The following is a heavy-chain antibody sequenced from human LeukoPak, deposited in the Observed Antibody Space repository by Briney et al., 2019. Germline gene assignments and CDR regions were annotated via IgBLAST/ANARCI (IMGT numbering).Heavy chain of an antibody. J-gene: IGHJ4*02. CDR2: INPSGNT. CDR3: ARRRDGHINPFDY. CDR1: GGSFSGYY. Sequence: PSETLSLTCAVYGGSFSGYYWSWIRESPGKGLEWIREINPSGNTNYNPSLKSRATISVDTSKNQFSLKLTSAAAADTTVYYCARRRDGHINPFDYWGQGTLVTVSS. D-gene: IGHD5-24*01. V-gene: IGHV4-34*01.